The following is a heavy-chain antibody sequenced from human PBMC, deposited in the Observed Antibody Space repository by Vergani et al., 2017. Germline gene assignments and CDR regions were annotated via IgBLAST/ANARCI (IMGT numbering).Heavy chain of an antibody. CDR1: GFTFSSYS. CDR3: AGASGYSGYGWDY. V-gene: IGHV3-21*01. J-gene: IGHJ4*02. Sequence: EVQLLESGGGLVQPGGSLRLSCAASGFTFSSYSMNWVRQAPGKGLEWVSSISSSSSYIYYADSVKGRFTISRDNAKNSLYLQMNSLRAEDTAVYYCAGASGYSGYGWDYWGQGTLVTVSS. CDR2: ISSSSSYI. D-gene: IGHD5-12*01.